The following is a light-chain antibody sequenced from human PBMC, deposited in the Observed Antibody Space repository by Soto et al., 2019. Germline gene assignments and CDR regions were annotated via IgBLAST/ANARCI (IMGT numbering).Light chain of an antibody. V-gene: IGLV2-8*01. J-gene: IGLJ3*02. CDR2: EVT. Sequence: QSVLTQPPSASGSPGQSVTISCTGTSSDVGAYKYVSWYQQYPGKAPKLMIYEVTKRPSGVPDRFSGSKSGNTASLTVSGLQAEYEADYYCSSYVGNDIWVFGGGTKVTAL. CDR1: SSDVGAYKY. CDR3: SSYVGNDIWV.